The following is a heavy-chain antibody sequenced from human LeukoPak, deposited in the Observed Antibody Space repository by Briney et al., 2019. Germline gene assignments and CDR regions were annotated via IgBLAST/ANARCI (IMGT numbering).Heavy chain of an antibody. D-gene: IGHD4-17*01. CDR3: ARRGVYGDSDY. Sequence: GGSLRLSCAASGFTFSSYGMHWGLQAPGKGLEWGAVIWYDGSNKYYADSVKGRFTIYRDNSKNTLYLQMNSLRAEDTAVYYCARRGVYGDSDYWGQGTLVTVSS. J-gene: IGHJ4*02. CDR2: IWYDGSNK. CDR1: GFTFSSYG. V-gene: IGHV3-33*01.